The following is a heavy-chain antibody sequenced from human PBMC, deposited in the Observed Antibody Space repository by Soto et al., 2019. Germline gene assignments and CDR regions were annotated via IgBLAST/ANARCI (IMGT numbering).Heavy chain of an antibody. CDR1: GGSVSSGGYY. Sequence: TLSLTCAVSGGSVSSGGYYWSWIRHHPWKGLEWIGYIYYSGSTYYNPSLKCRVTISVDTSKNQFSLKLSSVTAADTAVYYCARSFVVAAASRFDHWCQGTLVYVFS. CDR3: ARSFVVAAASRFDH. V-gene: IGHV4-31*11. CDR2: IYYSGST. J-gene: IGHJ4*02. D-gene: IGHD6-13*01.